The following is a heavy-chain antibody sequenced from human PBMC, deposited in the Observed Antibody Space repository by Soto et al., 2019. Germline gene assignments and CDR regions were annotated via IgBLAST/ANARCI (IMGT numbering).Heavy chain of an antibody. D-gene: IGHD3-3*01. CDR3: AGGGRSGYYPHYFGY. J-gene: IGHJ4*02. Sequence: QVQLVQSGAEVKKPGSSVKVSCKASGGTFSSYAISWVRQAPGQGLEWMGGIIPIFGTANYAQKFQGRVTIAATKPTSTAYLELSSLRSEDTAVYYCAGGGRSGYYPHYFGYWGQGTLVTVSA. CDR2: IIPIFGTA. CDR1: GGTFSSYA. V-gene: IGHV1-69*14.